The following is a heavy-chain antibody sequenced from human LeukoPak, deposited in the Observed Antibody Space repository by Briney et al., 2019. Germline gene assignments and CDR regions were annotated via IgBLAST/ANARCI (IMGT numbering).Heavy chain of an antibody. CDR2: IYYSGST. CDR3: ARAHSSGWPHMFDP. CDR1: GGSISTYS. J-gene: IGHJ5*02. V-gene: IGHV4-59*01. Sequence: SETLSLTCTVSGGSISTYSWTWIRQPPGKGLEWIGNIYYSGSTNYNPSLKSRVTISIDTSKNQFSLKVSSVTAADTAVYYRARAHSSGWPHMFDPWGQGTLVTVPS. D-gene: IGHD6-19*01.